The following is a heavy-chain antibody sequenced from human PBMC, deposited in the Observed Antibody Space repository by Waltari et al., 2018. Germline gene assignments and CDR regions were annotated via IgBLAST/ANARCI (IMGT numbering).Heavy chain of an antibody. CDR2: IKQDGSEK. Sequence: EVQLVESGGGLVQPGGSLRLSCADSGLTFSEFCRNWVRQAPGRGLEWVANIKQDGSEKYYVDSVRGRFTISRDNAKNSLYLQMDSLRAEDTAVYYCASNQVPAVPVQNDFWGQGTLVTVSS. CDR1: GLTFSEFC. D-gene: IGHD2-2*01. CDR3: ASNQVPAVPVQNDF. V-gene: IGHV3-7*01. J-gene: IGHJ4*02.